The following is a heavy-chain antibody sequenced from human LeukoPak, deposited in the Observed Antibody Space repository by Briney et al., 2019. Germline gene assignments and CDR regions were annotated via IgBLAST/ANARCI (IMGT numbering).Heavy chain of an antibody. V-gene: IGHV3-23*01. CDR2: MCGTAGCT. CDR3: AKDRPNFHENSGHYYRRDGDS. Sequence: GGSLRLSCQASGFTFYMYAMSWVRQAPGKGLEWVASMCGTAGCTFYPDSVKGRFTISRDNSKNVLYMRMNSLTAEDTAIYYCAKDRPNFHENSGHYYRRDGDSWGQGTLVTVSS. CDR1: GFTFYMYA. J-gene: IGHJ5*01. D-gene: IGHD3-22*01.